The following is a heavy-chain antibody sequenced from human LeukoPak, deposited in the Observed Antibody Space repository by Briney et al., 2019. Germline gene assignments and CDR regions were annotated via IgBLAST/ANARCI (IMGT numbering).Heavy chain of an antibody. CDR3: ARTTMARGVIINWFDP. D-gene: IGHD3-10*01. V-gene: IGHV1-69*04. CDR2: IIPILGIA. J-gene: IGHJ5*02. CDR1: GGTFSSYA. Sequence: GASVKVSCKASGGTFSSYAISWVRQAPGQGLEWMGRIIPILGIANYAQKFQGRVTITADKSTSTAYMELSSLRSEDTAVYYCARTTMARGVIINWFDPWGQGTLVTVSS.